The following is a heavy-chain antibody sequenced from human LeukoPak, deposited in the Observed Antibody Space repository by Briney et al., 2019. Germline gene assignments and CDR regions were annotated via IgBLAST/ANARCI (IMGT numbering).Heavy chain of an antibody. D-gene: IGHD3-9*01. V-gene: IGHV1-69*05. CDR2: IIPIFGTA. CDR3: ARGMTGYWDY. Sequence: GASVKVSCKASGYIFTNYGISWVRQAPGQGLEWMGGIIPIFGTANYAQKFQGRVTITTDESTSTAYMELSSLRSEDTAVYYCARGMTGYWDYWGQGTLVTVSS. CDR1: GYIFTNYG. J-gene: IGHJ4*02.